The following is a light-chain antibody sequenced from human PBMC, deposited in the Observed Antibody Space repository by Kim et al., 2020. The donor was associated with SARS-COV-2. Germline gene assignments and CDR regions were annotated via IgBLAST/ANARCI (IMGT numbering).Light chain of an antibody. Sequence: LSPGDRATLSCRASQSVGSYLAWYQQKPGQAPRLLIYDASNRATDIPARFSGSGSGTDFTLTISSLEPEDFAVYYCQQRIHWPLTFGGGTKVDIK. CDR2: DAS. CDR1: QSVGSY. CDR3: QQRIHWPLT. V-gene: IGKV3-11*01. J-gene: IGKJ4*01.